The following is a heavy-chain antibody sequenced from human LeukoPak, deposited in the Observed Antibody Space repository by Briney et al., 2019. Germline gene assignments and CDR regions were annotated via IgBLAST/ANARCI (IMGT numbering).Heavy chain of an antibody. CDR1: GFTFSSYW. D-gene: IGHD3-22*01. Sequence: GGSLRLSCAASGFTFSSYWMSWVRQAPGKGLEWVANIKQDGSEKYYVDSAKGRFTISRDNAKNSLYLQMNSLRAEDTAVYYCAKGLEWYYDSSGYRNWGQGTLVTVSS. V-gene: IGHV3-7*01. CDR2: IKQDGSEK. J-gene: IGHJ4*02. CDR3: AKGLEWYYDSSGYRN.